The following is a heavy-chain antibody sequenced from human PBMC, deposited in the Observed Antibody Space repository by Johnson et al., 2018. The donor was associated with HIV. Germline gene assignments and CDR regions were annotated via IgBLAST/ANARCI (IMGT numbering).Heavy chain of an antibody. CDR2: ISYDGSNK. CDR3: ARGGARSSDYYSAFDI. D-gene: IGHD3-22*01. J-gene: IGHJ3*02. V-gene: IGHV3-30-3*01. CDR1: GFTFSSYA. Sequence: VQLVESGGGVVQPGRSLRLSCAASGFTFSSYAMHWVRQAPGKGLEWVAVISYDGSNKYYADSVKGRFTISRDNSKNTLYLQMNSLRAEDTAVYYCARGGARSSDYYSAFDIWGQGTMFTVSS.